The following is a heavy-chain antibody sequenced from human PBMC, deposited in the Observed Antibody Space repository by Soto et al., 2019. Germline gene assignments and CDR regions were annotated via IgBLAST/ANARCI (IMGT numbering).Heavy chain of an antibody. CDR1: GYTFTGYY. J-gene: IGHJ4*02. CDR2: INPNSGGT. V-gene: IGHV1-2*04. D-gene: IGHD2-2*01. Sequence: ASVKVSCKASGYTFTGYYMHWVRQAPGQGLEWMGWINPNSGGTNYAQKFQGWVTMTRDTSIRTAYMEVSRLMSDDTAVYYCARGRDIVVIPAALDFTYWGQGTLVTVSS. CDR3: ARGRDIVVIPAALDFTY.